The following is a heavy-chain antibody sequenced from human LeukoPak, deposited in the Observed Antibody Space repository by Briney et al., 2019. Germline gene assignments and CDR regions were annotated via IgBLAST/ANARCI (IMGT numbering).Heavy chain of an antibody. CDR1: GFTFSSYS. CDR3: AKDWGYGSGTYFTG. V-gene: IGHV3-30-3*01. Sequence: GRSLRLSCLASGFTFSSYSMHWVRQAPGKRLEWVAVILFDGSNKYYTDSVKSRFTISRDNSKNTLFLQMNTLSAEDTGVYYCAKDWGYGSGTYFTGWGQGTLVTVSS. J-gene: IGHJ4*02. D-gene: IGHD3-10*01. CDR2: ILFDGSNK.